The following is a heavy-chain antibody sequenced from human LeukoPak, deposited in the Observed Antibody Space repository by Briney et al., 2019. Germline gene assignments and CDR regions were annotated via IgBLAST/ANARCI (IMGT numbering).Heavy chain of an antibody. J-gene: IGHJ6*02. D-gene: IGHD6-19*01. Sequence: TGGSLRLSCAASGFTFSSYWMTWVRQAPGRGLEWVANIKQDGRETYYVDSVKGRFTISRDNAKNSLYLQMKSLGAEDTAVYFCARDRSSIPVAGKKGRPYNDGMDVWGQGTTVTVS. CDR3: ARDRSSIPVAGKKGRPYNDGMDV. V-gene: IGHV3-7*01. CDR1: GFTFSSYW. CDR2: IKQDGRET.